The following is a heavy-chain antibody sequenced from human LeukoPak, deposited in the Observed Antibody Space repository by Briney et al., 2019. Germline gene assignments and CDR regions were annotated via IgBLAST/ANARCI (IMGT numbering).Heavy chain of an antibody. Sequence: SVKVSCKASGGTFSSFAISWVRQAPGQGLEWMGRIIPIFGTANYAQKFQGRVTITTDESTSTAYMELSSLRSEDAAVYYCARTYYYGSGSPNQFDPWGQGTPVTVSS. D-gene: IGHD3-10*01. CDR3: ARTYYYGSGSPNQFDP. V-gene: IGHV1-69*05. CDR2: IIPIFGTA. J-gene: IGHJ5*02. CDR1: GGTFSSFA.